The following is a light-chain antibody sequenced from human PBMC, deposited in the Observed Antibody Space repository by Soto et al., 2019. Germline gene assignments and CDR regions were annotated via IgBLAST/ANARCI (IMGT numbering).Light chain of an antibody. CDR1: SSDVGGYKY. CDR2: EVS. J-gene: IGLJ2*01. CDR3: TSYTSRSNVV. Sequence: QSALTQPASVSGSPGQSITISCTGTSSDVGGYKYVSWYQQHPGKAPKLMIYEVSNRPSGVSNRFSGSKSGNTASLVISGLQAEDEADYYCTSYTSRSNVVFGGGTKLTVL. V-gene: IGLV2-14*01.